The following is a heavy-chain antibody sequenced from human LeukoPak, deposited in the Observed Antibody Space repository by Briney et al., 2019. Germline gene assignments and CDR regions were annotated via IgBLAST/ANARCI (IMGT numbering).Heavy chain of an antibody. Sequence: SETLSLTCTVSGGSIRSYYWSWIRQPPGKGLEWMAYIYYSGSTNYNPSLKSRVTISVDTSKNQFSLKLSSVTAADTAVYYCARRRYSYGFQRTIDYWGQGTLVTVSS. J-gene: IGHJ4*02. CDR1: GGSIRSYY. CDR3: ARRRYSYGFQRTIDY. D-gene: IGHD5-18*01. V-gene: IGHV4-59*01. CDR2: IYYSGST.